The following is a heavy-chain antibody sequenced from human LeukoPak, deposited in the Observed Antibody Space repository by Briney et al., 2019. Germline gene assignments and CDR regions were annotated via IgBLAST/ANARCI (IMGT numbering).Heavy chain of an antibody. Sequence: KTGGSLRLSCAASGFTFSSYSMNWVRPAPGKGLEWVSSISSSSSDIYYADSVKGRFTISRDNAKNSLYLQMNSLRAEDTAVYYCARDFQWLVNDAFDIWGQGTMVTVSS. CDR3: ARDFQWLVNDAFDI. V-gene: IGHV3-21*01. CDR1: GFTFSSYS. J-gene: IGHJ3*02. D-gene: IGHD6-19*01. CDR2: ISSSSSDI.